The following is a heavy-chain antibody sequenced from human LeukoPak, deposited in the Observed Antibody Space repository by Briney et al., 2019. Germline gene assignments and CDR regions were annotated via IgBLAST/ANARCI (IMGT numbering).Heavy chain of an antibody. CDR2: ISSSSRTI. Sequence: GGSLRLSCAVSGFTFSSYNMNWVRQAPGKGLEWVSHISSSSRTIYYADSVEGRFTISRDNAKNSLYLQMNNLRDEDTAVYYCAREGVPGGFDIWGRGTMVTVSS. J-gene: IGHJ3*02. CDR3: AREGVPGGFDI. CDR1: GFTFSSYN. D-gene: IGHD2-8*02. V-gene: IGHV3-48*02.